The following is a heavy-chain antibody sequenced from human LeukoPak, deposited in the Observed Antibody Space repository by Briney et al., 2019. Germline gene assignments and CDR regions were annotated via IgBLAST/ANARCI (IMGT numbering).Heavy chain of an antibody. CDR2: INPNSGGT. D-gene: IGHD3-10*01. CDR3: ARPSEFGYYYGSGAPYYFDY. V-gene: IGHV1-2*02. Sequence: ASVKVSCKASVYTFTGYYMHWVRQAPGQGLEWMGWINPNSGGTNYAQKFQGRVTMTRDTSISTAYMELSRLRSDDTAVYYCARPSEFGYYYGSGAPYYFDYWGQGTLVTVSS. J-gene: IGHJ4*02. CDR1: VYTFTGYY.